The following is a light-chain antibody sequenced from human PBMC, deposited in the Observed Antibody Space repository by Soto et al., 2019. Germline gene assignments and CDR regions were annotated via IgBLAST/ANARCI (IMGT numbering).Light chain of an antibody. CDR3: QHYNSYSEA. Sequence: DIQMTQPPSTLSAPVGDRVTTTCRASQTISSWLAWYQQKPGKAPKLLIYKASTLKSGVPSRFSGTGSGTEFTLTISSLQPDDFATYYCQHYNSYSEAFGQGTKVDTK. J-gene: IGKJ1*01. V-gene: IGKV1-5*03. CDR2: KAS. CDR1: QTISSW.